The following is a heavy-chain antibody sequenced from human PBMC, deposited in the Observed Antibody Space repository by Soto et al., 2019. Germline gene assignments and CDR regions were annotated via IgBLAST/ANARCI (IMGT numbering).Heavy chain of an antibody. CDR1: GGSISSGGYS. V-gene: IGHV4-30-2*01. CDR2: IYHSVST. Sequence: QLQLQESGSGLVKPSQTLSLTCAVSGGSISSGGYSWSWIRQPPGKGLEWIGYIYHSVSTYYNPSLKSRVTISVDRSKNQFSLKLSSVTAADTAVYYCASAGCLGAVAADYWGQGTLVTVSS. D-gene: IGHD6-19*01. J-gene: IGHJ4*02. CDR3: ASAGCLGAVAADY.